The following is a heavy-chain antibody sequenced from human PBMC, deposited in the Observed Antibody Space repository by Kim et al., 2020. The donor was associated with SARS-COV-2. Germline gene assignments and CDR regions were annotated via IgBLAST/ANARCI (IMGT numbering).Heavy chain of an antibody. CDR2: IYPGDSDT. CDR1: GYRFTSYW. Sequence: GESLKISCKGSGYRFTSYWIGWVRQMPGKSLEWMGIIYPGDSDTRYSPSFQGQVTISADKSISTAYLQWSSLKASDTAMYYCARRYCSTINCRWFDPWGQGTLVTVSS. J-gene: IGHJ5*02. V-gene: IGHV5-51*01. CDR3: ARRYCSTINCRWFDP. D-gene: IGHD2-2*01.